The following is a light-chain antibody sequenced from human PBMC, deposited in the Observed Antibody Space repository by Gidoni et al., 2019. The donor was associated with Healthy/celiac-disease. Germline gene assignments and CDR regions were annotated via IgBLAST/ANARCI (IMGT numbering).Light chain of an antibody. CDR3: QQSYSTLGIT. CDR1: QSISSY. J-gene: IGKJ4*01. CDR2: AAS. Sequence: DIQMTQSPSSLSASVGDRVTITCRASQSISSYLNWYQQKPGKAPKLLIYAASSLQSGVPSRFSGSGSGTDFTLTISSLQPEEFATYYCQQSYSTLGITFGGGTKVEIK. V-gene: IGKV1-39*01.